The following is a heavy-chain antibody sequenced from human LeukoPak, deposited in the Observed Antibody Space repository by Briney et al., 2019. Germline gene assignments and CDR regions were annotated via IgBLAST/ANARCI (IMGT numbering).Heavy chain of an antibody. CDR3: AKETYYYDSSSYDYGAFDI. CDR1: GFTFDNYA. D-gene: IGHD3-22*01. V-gene: IGHV3-9*01. CDR2: ITWNSGSI. J-gene: IGHJ3*02. Sequence: GGSLRLSCITSGFTFDNYAMHWVRQAPGKGLEWVSGITWNSGSIAYADSVKGRFTISRDNAKNSLYLQMKSLRAEDTALYYCAKETYYYDSSSYDYGAFDIWGQGTMVTVSS.